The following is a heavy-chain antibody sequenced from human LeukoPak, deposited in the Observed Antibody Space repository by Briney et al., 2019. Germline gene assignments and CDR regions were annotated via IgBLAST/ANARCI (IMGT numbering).Heavy chain of an antibody. CDR3: ARVLSIYDSSVNWFDP. J-gene: IGHJ5*02. CDR1: GGTFSSYA. Sequence: ASVKVSCKASGGTFSSYAISWVRQAPGQGLEWMGGIIPIFGTANYAQKFQGRVTITADESTSTAYMELSSLRSEDTAVYYCARVLSIYDSSVNWFDPWGQGTLVTVSS. V-gene: IGHV1-69*13. CDR2: IIPIFGTA. D-gene: IGHD3-22*01.